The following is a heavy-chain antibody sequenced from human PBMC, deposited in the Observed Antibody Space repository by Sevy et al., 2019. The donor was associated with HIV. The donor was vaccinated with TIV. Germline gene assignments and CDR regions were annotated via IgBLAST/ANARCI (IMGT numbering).Heavy chain of an antibody. CDR1: GFTFSSYG. D-gene: IGHD6-6*01. V-gene: IGHV3-33*01. J-gene: IGHJ6*02. CDR3: ARGLAALQCYYYGMDV. CDR2: IWYDGSKK. Sequence: GGSLRLSCAASGFTFSSYGMHWVRQTPGKGLEWVGVIWYDGSKKNYGDSVKGRFTISRDNSKNTLYLQMNSLRAEDTAVYYCARGLAALQCYYYGMDVWGQGTTVTVSS.